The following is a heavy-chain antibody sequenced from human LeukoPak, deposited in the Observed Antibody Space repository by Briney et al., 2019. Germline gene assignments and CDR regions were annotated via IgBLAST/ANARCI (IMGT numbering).Heavy chain of an antibody. J-gene: IGHJ4*02. CDR3: ARGLEYYDFWSGYGY. CDR2: IYYSRGT. V-gene: IGHV4-59*01. D-gene: IGHD3-3*01. Sequence: PSETLSLTCTVSGGSISSYYWSWIRQPPGKGLEWIGYIYYSRGTNYNPSLKSRVTISVDTSKNQFSLKLSSVTAADTAVYYCARGLEYYDFWSGYGYWGQGTPVTVSS. CDR1: GGSISSYY.